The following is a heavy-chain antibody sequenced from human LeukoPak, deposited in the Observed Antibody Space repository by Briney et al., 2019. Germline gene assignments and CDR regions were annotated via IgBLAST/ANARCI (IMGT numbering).Heavy chain of an antibody. CDR1: GFTFSSYG. D-gene: IGHD3-22*01. V-gene: IGHV3-33*08. CDR2: IWYDGSNK. J-gene: IGHJ4*02. Sequence: GGSLRLSCAASGFTFSSYGMHWVRQAPGKGLEWVAVIWYDGSNKYYADSVKGRFTISRDNSKNTLYLQMNSLRAEDTAVYYCARGEPYYYDSSGYRGDYWGQGTLVTVSS. CDR3: ARGEPYYYDSSGYRGDY.